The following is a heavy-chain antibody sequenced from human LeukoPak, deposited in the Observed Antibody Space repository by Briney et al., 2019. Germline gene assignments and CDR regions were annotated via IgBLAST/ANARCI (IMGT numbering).Heavy chain of an antibody. D-gene: IGHD6-19*01. J-gene: IGHJ6*03. V-gene: IGHV1-8*03. CDR3: ARGPYSSGWYTFYYYYMDV. CDR1: GYTFTSYD. CDR2: MNPNSGNT. Sequence: ASVKVSCKASGYTFTSYDIHWVRQATGQGLEWMGWMNPNSGNTGYAQKFQGRVTITRNTSISTAYMELSSLRSEDTAVYYCARGPYSSGWYTFYYYYMDVWGKGTTVTVSS.